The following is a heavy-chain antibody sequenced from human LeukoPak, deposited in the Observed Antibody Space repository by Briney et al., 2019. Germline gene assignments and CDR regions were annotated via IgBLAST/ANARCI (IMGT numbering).Heavy chain of an antibody. V-gene: IGHV3-66*01. Sequence: GGSLRLSCAASEFTFRSHVMSWVRQAPGKGLEWVSLIYNSDNTYYADSVKGRFTISRDNSKNTLYLQMNNLRVEDTAEYYCVYWFDSWGQGTLVTVSS. CDR1: EFTFRSHV. CDR2: IYNSDNT. J-gene: IGHJ5*01. CDR3: VYWFDS.